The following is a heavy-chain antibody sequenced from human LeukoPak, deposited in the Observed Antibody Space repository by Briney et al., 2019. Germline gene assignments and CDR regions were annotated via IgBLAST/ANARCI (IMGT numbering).Heavy chain of an antibody. V-gene: IGHV1-2*02. J-gene: IGHJ4*02. D-gene: IGHD2-15*01. Sequence: ASVKVSCKASGYTFTDYYMHWVRQAPGQGPEWMGWINPNSGDTSHARNFQGRVTLTRDTSISTAYMELSSLRSDDSAVYYCAGEFCSGGTCRQGFGYWGQGTLVTVSS. CDR2: INPNSGDT. CDR1: GYTFTDYY. CDR3: AGEFCSGGTCRQGFGY.